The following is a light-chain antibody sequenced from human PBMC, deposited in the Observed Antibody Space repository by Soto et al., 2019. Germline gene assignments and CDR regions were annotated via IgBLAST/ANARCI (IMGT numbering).Light chain of an antibody. J-gene: IGKJ4*01. V-gene: IGKV3-11*01. CDR2: DAS. Sequence: ETVLTQSPATLSLSPGERAILSCRASQSVSTYLAWHQQKPGQAPRLLISDASNRATGIPDRFSGSGSGTDFTLTISSLEPEDFAVYYCQQRSSWPLTFGGGTKVEIK. CDR3: QQRSSWPLT. CDR1: QSVSTY.